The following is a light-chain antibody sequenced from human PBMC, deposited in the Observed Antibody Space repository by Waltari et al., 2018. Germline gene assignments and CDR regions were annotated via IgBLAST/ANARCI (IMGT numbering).Light chain of an antibody. CDR2: GAS. J-gene: IGKJ1*01. CDR3: QHYVRLPAT. V-gene: IGKV3-20*01. CDR1: QYISRS. Sequence: IVLTQSPGTLSLSPGERATLSCRASQYISRSLAWYQQKPGQAPKLLSSGASTRATGIPDRFTGIWSGTDFSLTISSLEPEDFAIYFCQHYVRLPATFGQGTKVEIK.